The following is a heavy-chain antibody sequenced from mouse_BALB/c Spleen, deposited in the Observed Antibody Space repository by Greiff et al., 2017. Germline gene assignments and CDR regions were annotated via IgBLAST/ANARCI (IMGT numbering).Heavy chain of an antibody. CDR3: ARHEDQDYRYDAWFAY. Sequence: VQLQQSGAGLVKPGASVKLSCKASGYTFTEYIIHWVKQRSGQGLEWIGWFYPGSGSIKYNEKFKDKATLTADKSSSTVYMELSRLTSEDSAVYFCARHEDQDYRYDAWFAYWGQGTLVTVSA. V-gene: IGHV1-62-2*01. J-gene: IGHJ3*01. D-gene: IGHD2-14*01. CDR2: FYPGSGSI. CDR1: GYTFTEYI.